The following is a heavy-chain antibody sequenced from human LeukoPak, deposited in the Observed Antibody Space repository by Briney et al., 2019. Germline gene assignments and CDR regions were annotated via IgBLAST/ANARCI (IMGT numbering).Heavy chain of an antibody. Sequence: SETLSLTCTVSGGSISSSSYYWGWIRQPPGKGLEWIGSIYYSGSTYNNPSLKSRVTISKDTSKNEFSLKLSSVTAADTAVYYCARDSPPAYCSGGSCYFDYWGQGTLVTVSS. CDR2: IYYSGST. J-gene: IGHJ4*02. CDR3: ARDSPPAYCSGGSCYFDY. V-gene: IGHV4-39*07. CDR1: GGSISSSSYY. D-gene: IGHD2-15*01.